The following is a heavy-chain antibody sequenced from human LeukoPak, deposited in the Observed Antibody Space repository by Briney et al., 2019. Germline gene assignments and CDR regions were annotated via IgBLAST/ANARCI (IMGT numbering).Heavy chain of an antibody. CDR1: GGSIDSRSYY. CDR2: IYHSGST. CDR3: ARRSEFDNTHYHYFDY. Sequence: KTSETLSLTCTVSGGSIDSRSYYWDWIRQAPGKGLEWIGTIYHSGSTEYNPSLKSRVTIFVDTSKNQSSLKLNSVAAADTAVYYCARRSEFDNTHYHYFDYWGQGALVTVSS. V-gene: IGHV4-39*01. J-gene: IGHJ4*02. D-gene: IGHD2-15*01.